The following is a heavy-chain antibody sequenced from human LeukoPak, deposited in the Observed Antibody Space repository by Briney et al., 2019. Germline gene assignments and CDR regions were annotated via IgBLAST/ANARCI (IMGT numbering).Heavy chain of an antibody. D-gene: IGHD6-13*01. CDR1: GFTVSSNY. J-gene: IGHJ4*02. Sequence: GGSLRLSCAASGFTVSSNYMSWVRQAPGKGLEWVSLIYSGGNTYYADSVEGRFTISRDNSKNTLYLQMNSLRAEDTAVYYCARRGSSNWLFDYWGQGTLVTVSS. CDR3: ARRGSSNWLFDY. V-gene: IGHV3-53*01. CDR2: IYSGGNT.